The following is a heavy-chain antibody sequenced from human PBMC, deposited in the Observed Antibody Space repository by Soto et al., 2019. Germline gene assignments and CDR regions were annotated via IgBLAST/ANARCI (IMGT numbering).Heavy chain of an antibody. CDR2: IYPGDSDT. CDR3: ARRGYSGYDTAFYYYYYGMDV. V-gene: IGHV5-51*01. D-gene: IGHD5-12*01. Sequence: LGESLKISCKGSGYSFTSYWIGWVRQMPGKGLEWMGIIYPGDSDTRYSPSFQGQVTISADKSISTAYLQWSSLKASDTAMYYCARRGYSGYDTAFYYYYYGMDVWGQGTTVTVSS. CDR1: GYSFTSYW. J-gene: IGHJ6*02.